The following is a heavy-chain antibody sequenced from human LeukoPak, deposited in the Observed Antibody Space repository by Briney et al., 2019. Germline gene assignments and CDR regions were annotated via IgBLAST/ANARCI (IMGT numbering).Heavy chain of an antibody. J-gene: IGHJ6*03. D-gene: IGHD2-2*01. CDR3: ARDGIVVVPAANYYYYMDV. CDR2: ISYDGSNK. Sequence: PGGSLRLSCAASGFTFSSYAMHWVRQAPGKGLEWVAVISYDGSNKYYADSVKGRFTISRDNSKNTLYLQMNSLRAEDTAVYYCARDGIVVVPAANYYYYMDVWGKGTTVTVSS. V-gene: IGHV3-30-3*01. CDR1: GFTFSSYA.